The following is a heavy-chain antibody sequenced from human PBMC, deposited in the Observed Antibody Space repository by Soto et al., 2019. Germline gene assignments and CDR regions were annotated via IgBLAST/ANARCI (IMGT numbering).Heavy chain of an antibody. CDR1: GGSFSGYY. D-gene: IGHD6-19*01. V-gene: IGHV4-34*01. Sequence: LSETLSLTCAVYGGSFSGYYWSWIRQPPGKGLEWIGEINHSGSTNYNPSLKSRVTISVDTSKNQFSLKLSSVTAADTAVYYCARGKQWLVPYYYYYGMDVWGQGTTVTVSS. CDR2: INHSGST. CDR3: ARGKQWLVPYYYYYGMDV. J-gene: IGHJ6*02.